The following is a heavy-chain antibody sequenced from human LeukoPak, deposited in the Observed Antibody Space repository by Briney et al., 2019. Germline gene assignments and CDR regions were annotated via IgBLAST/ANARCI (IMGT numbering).Heavy chain of an antibody. CDR2: ISGSGGST. D-gene: IGHD5-18*01. V-gene: IGHV3-23*01. CDR1: GFTFSSYA. J-gene: IGHJ4*02. CDR3: ATHVDTAMVTGFDY. Sequence: GGSLRLSCAASGFTFSSYAMSWVRQAPGKGLEWVSAISGSGGSTYYADSVKGRFTISRENSKNTLYLQMNSLRAEDTAVYYCATHVDTAMVTGFDYWGQGTLVTVSS.